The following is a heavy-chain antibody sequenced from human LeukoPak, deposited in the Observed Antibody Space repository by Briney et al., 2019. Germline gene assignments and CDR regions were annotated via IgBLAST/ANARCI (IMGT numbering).Heavy chain of an antibody. Sequence: SETQSLTCTVSGSSISNYYWSWIRQPPGKGLEWIGYIYYSGSANHNPSLKSRVTISVDTSKNQFSLKLSSVTAADTAVYYCARVTATTGIRYFDYWGQGTLVTVSS. V-gene: IGHV4-59*01. CDR2: IYYSGSA. D-gene: IGHD6-13*01. CDR3: ARVTATTGIRYFDY. J-gene: IGHJ4*02. CDR1: GSSISNYY.